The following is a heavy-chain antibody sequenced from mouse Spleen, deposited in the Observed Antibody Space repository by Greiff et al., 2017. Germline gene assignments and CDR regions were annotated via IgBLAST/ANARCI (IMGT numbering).Heavy chain of an antibody. CDR2: IDPSDSYT. J-gene: IGHJ2*01. CDR1: GYTFTSYW. D-gene: IGHD1-1*01. Sequence: VQLQQPGAELVMPGASVKLSCKASGYTFTSYWMHWVKQRPGQGLEWIGEIDPSDSYTNYNQKFKGKATLTVDKSSSTAYMQLSSLTSEDSAVYYCAGYYYGSTYYFDYWGQGTTLTVSS. CDR3: AGYYYGSTYYFDY. V-gene: IGHV1-69*01.